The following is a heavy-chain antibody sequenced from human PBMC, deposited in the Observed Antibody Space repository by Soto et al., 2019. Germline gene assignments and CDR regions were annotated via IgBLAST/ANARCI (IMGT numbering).Heavy chain of an antibody. CDR3: AREVIGCNDP. CDR1: GYTFTSYD. Sequence: QVQLVQSGAEVKKPGASVKVSCKASGYTFTSYDINWVRQSTGQGLEWMGWMNPNSGNTGYAQKFQGRVTITRNTYTGTCYMGLSSMRSEDTAVYYCAREVIGCNDPWGQGTLVIVSS. CDR2: MNPNSGNT. J-gene: IGHJ5*02. V-gene: IGHV1-8*01. D-gene: IGHD3-10*01.